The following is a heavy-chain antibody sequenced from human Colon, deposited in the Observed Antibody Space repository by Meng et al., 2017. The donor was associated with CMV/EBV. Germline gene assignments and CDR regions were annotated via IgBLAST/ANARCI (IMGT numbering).Heavy chain of an antibody. D-gene: IGHD1-26*01. Sequence: SGLSFRGYGMDWVRQAAGKGLERVSSISHGGDNKHYADSVKGRFTISRDNSMHTVSLQMNSLRPEDTALYYCAKDRVGGGATTFDDWGQGTLVTVSS. CDR2: ISHGGDNK. J-gene: IGHJ4*02. CDR1: GLSFRGYG. V-gene: IGHV3-30*18. CDR3: AKDRVGGGATTFDD.